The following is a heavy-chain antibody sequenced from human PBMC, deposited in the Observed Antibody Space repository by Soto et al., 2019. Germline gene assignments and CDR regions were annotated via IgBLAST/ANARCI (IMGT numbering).Heavy chain of an antibody. CDR2: IIPIFGTA. V-gene: IGHV1-69*13. Sequence: SVKVSCKASGGTFSSYAISWVRQAPGQGLEWMGGIIPIFGTANYAQKFQGRVTITADESTSTAYMELSSLRSEDTAVYYCARAHPIVGATDSYYYYYGMDVWGQGTTVTVSS. D-gene: IGHD1-26*01. J-gene: IGHJ6*02. CDR3: ARAHPIVGATDSYYYYYGMDV. CDR1: GGTFSSYA.